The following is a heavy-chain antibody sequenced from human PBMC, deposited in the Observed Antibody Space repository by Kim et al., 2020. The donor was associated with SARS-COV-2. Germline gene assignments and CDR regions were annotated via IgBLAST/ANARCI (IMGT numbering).Heavy chain of an antibody. CDR3: AKDHPSSGWPTFDS. V-gene: IGHV3-23*01. CDR2: INNGGNP. Sequence: GGSLRLSCVASGFTFSSRAMSWVRQTPGKGLEWVASINNGGNPYYADSVKGRFTVSRDITKATLYLQMNSLRAEDTALYYCAKDHPSSGWPTFDSLGQGT. CDR1: GFTFSSRA. J-gene: IGHJ4*02. D-gene: IGHD6-19*01.